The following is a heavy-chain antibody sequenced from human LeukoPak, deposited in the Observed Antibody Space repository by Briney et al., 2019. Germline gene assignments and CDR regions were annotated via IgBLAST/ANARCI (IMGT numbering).Heavy chain of an antibody. CDR3: ARYVVPGGNYFDY. CDR1: GGSISSGGYY. J-gene: IGHJ4*02. V-gene: IGHV4-31*03. CDR2: IYYSGST. Sequence: SQTLSLTCTVSGGSISSGGYYWSWIRQHPGKGLEWIGYIYYSGSTYYNPSLKSRVTISVDTSKNQFSLKLSSVTAADTAVYYCARYVVPGGNYFDYWGPGTLVTVSS. D-gene: IGHD2-2*01.